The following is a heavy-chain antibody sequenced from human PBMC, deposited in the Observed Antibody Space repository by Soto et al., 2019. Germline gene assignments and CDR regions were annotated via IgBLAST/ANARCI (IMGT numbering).Heavy chain of an antibody. CDR1: GFNFSDYG. Sequence: QGQLVESGGGVVQPGKSLRVSCAASGFNFSDYGMHWVRQAPGKGLEWVAVISYDGSSKYYGDSVKGRFTISRDNSKNTLYLHMNSLRVEDTAVYHCAKEGWTGIHAFYIRGPGTVVTVSS. CDR3: AKEGWTGIHAFYI. D-gene: IGHD2-15*01. V-gene: IGHV3-30*18. CDR2: ISYDGSSK. J-gene: IGHJ3*02.